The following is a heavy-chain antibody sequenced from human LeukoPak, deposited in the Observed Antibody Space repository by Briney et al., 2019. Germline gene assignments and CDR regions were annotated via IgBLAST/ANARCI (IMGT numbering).Heavy chain of an antibody. V-gene: IGHV4-30-4*08. J-gene: IGHJ5*02. CDR1: GGSISSGGYY. Sequence: SQTLSLTCTVSGGSISSGGYYWSWIRQHPGKGLEWIGYIYYSGSTYYNPSLKSRVTISVDTSKNQFSLKLSSVTAADTAVYYCARLRRDCGGGSCYSASRFDPWGQGTLVTVSS. CDR3: ARLRRDCGGGSCYSASRFDP. CDR2: IYYSGST. D-gene: IGHD2-15*01.